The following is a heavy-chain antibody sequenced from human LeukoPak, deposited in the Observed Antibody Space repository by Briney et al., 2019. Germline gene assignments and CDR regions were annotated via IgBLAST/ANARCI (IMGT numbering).Heavy chain of an antibody. Sequence: GGSLRLSCAASGFTFSSYWMSWVRQAPGKGLEWVADIKQDGSEKYYVDSVKGRFTISRDNAKNSLYLQMNSLRAEDTAVYYCARDSTVLLWFGELSVPDYWGQGTLVTVSS. CDR2: IKQDGSEK. D-gene: IGHD3-10*01. J-gene: IGHJ4*02. CDR1: GFTFSSYW. V-gene: IGHV3-7*01. CDR3: ARDSTVLLWFGELSVPDY.